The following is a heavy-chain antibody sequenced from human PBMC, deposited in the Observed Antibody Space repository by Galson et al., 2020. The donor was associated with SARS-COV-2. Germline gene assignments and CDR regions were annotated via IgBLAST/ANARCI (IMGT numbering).Heavy chain of an antibody. D-gene: IGHD3-3*01. Sequence: GVSLRLSCVASGFTLSNYGMYWVRQAPGKGLEWVAVIEYDGTSKYYAAPVKGRFTISRDNSKNTLYLQMNSLRAEDTAVDYCTRGPGFLEWLLGYYYGMDVWGQGTTVTVSS. J-gene: IGHJ6*02. CDR3: TRGPGFLEWLLGYYYGMDV. CDR1: GFTLSNYG. V-gene: IGHV3-30*19. CDR2: IEYDGTSK.